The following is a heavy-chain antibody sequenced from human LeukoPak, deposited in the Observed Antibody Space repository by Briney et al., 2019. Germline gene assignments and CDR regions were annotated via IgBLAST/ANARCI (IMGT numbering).Heavy chain of an antibody. CDR1: GYTFTGYY. Sequence: ASVKVSCKASGYTFTGYYIHWVRQAPGQGLEWMGMINPSGGRTTYAKKFQGRVTMTRDTSTNTVYTELSSLRSDDTAVYYCARDYYGGHNLYNFDFWGQGTRVIVST. J-gene: IGHJ4*02. V-gene: IGHV1-46*01. CDR2: INPSGGRT. CDR3: ARDYYGGHNLYNFDF. D-gene: IGHD3-10*01.